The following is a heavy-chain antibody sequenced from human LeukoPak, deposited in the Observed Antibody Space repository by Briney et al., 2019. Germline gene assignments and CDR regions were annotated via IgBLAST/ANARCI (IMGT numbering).Heavy chain of an antibody. D-gene: IGHD2-2*02. Sequence: SETLSLTCAVYGGSFSGYYWSWIRQPPGKGLEWIGEINHSGSTNYNPSLKSRVTISVDTSKNQFSLKLSSVTAADTAVYYCAREGYCSSTSCYTYYYYYYMDVWGKGTTVTVSS. CDR3: AREGYCSSTSCYTYYYYYYMDV. V-gene: IGHV4-34*01. CDR1: GGSFSGYY. J-gene: IGHJ6*03. CDR2: INHSGST.